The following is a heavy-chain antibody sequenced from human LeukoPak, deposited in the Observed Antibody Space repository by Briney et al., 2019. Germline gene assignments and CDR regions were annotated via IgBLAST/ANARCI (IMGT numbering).Heavy chain of an antibody. Sequence: GAPVKVSCKASGYTFTGYYMHWVRQAPGQGLEWMGWINPSNGDTNYAQKFQGRVTMTRDTSISTAYMELSRLRSDDTAVYYCARVSLGIYWYYALWGRGTLVTVSS. D-gene: IGHD1-14*01. V-gene: IGHV1-2*02. CDR2: INPSNGDT. CDR1: GYTFTGYY. J-gene: IGHJ2*01. CDR3: ARVSLGIYWYYAL.